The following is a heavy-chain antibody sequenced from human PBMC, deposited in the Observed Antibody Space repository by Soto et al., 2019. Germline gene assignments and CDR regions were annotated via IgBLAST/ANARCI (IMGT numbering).Heavy chain of an antibody. CDR3: AKDRDYGDPSTDY. Sequence: GGSLRLSCAVSGCIFSDYGMHWVRQAPGKGLEWVAVMSYDGSNNYYADSVKGRFTISRDSSKNTLYLQMNSLRTEDTAVYYCAKDRDYGDPSTDYWGQGTLVTVSS. D-gene: IGHD4-17*01. CDR2: MSYDGSNN. J-gene: IGHJ4*02. V-gene: IGHV3-30*18. CDR1: GCIFSDYG.